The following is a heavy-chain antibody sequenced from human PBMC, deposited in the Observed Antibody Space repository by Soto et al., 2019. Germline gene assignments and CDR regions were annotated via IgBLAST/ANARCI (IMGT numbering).Heavy chain of an antibody. V-gene: IGHV4-31*03. D-gene: IGHD1-1*01. J-gene: IGHJ4*02. Sequence: SETLSLTCTVSGGSISSGGYYCSWIRQHPGKGLEWIGYIYYSGSTYYNPSLKSRVTISVDTSKNQFSLKLSSVTAADTATYYCAQSPRNWSFDYWGLGTLVTVSS. CDR2: IYYSGST. CDR3: AQSPRNWSFDY. CDR1: GGSISSGGYY.